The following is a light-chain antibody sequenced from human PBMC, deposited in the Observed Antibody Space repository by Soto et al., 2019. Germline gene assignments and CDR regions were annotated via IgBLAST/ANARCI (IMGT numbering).Light chain of an antibody. CDR1: QTVSITY. J-gene: IGKJ5*01. CDR2: GAS. Sequence: VLTQSPGTLSLSPGESATLSCRASQTVSITYLTWYQQKPGQAPRLLIFGASKRATGIPDRFSGSGSGRDFTLTTSGLEPEDFAAYYCQQYGSSPLISFGQGTRLEIK. V-gene: IGKV3-20*01. CDR3: QQYGSSPLIS.